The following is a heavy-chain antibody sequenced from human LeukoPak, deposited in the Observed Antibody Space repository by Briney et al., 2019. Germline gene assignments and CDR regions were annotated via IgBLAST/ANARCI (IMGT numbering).Heavy chain of an antibody. CDR3: ARTAPWNYDFWSGYYGGHFDY. V-gene: IGHV4-34*01. D-gene: IGHD3-3*01. CDR2: INHSGST. J-gene: IGHJ4*02. Sequence: SETLSLTCAVYGGSFSGYYWSWIRQPPGKGLEWIGEINHSGSTNYNPSLKSRVTISVDTSKNQFSLKLSSVSAADTAVYYCARTAPWNYDFWSGYYGGHFDYWGQGTLVTVSS. CDR1: GGSFSGYY.